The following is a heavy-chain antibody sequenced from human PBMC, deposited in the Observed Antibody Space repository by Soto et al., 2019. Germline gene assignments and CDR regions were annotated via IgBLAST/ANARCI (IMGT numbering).Heavy chain of an antibody. CDR1: GFTFSGYG. J-gene: IGHJ4*02. V-gene: IGHV3-30*18. CDR3: AKDTIAVAPTFDY. Sequence: QVQLVESGGGVVQPGRSLRLSCAASGFTFSGYGMHWVRQAPGKGLEWVAVISYDGSNKYYADSVKGRFTISRDNSKNTLYLQMNSLRAEDTAVYYCAKDTIAVAPTFDYWGQGTLVTVSS. CDR2: ISYDGSNK. D-gene: IGHD6-19*01.